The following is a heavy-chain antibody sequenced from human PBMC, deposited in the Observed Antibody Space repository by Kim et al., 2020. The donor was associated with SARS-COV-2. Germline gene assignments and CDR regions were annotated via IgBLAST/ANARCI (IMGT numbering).Heavy chain of an antibody. CDR1: GFTFSNYA. J-gene: IGHJ4*02. CDR2: ISGNADRT. V-gene: IGHV3-23*01. Sequence: GGSLRLSCAASGFTFSNYAMSWVRQAPKKGLEWVSTISGNADRTYYADSVKGRFTISRDSSKNTLYLQMGSLRAEDTAVYYCAKVLLWSGDYFDYWGQGTLVTVSS. CDR3: AKVLLWSGDYFDY. D-gene: IGHD3-10*01.